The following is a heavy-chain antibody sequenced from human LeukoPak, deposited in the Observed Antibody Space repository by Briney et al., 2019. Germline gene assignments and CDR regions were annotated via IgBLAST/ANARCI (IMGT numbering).Heavy chain of an antibody. J-gene: IGHJ4*02. D-gene: IGHD2-21*02. Sequence: SETLSLTCTVSGYSISSGYYWGWIRQPPGKGLEWIGSIYHSGSTYYNPSLKSRVTISVDTSKNQFSLKLSSVTAADTAVYYCAKGAGRCGGDCYCDYWGQGTLVTVSS. CDR1: GYSISSGYY. V-gene: IGHV4-38-2*02. CDR2: IYHSGST. CDR3: AKGAGRCGGDCYCDY.